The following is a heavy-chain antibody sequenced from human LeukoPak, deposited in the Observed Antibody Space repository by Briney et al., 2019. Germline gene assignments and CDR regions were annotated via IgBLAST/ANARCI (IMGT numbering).Heavy chain of an antibody. Sequence: WASVKVSCKASGYTFTSYDINWVRQATGQGLEWMGWMNPNSGNTGYAQKFQGRVTMTRNTSISTAYMELSSLRSEDTAVYYCARLRGYSYGIFDYWGQGTLVTVSS. CDR1: GYTFTSYD. D-gene: IGHD5-18*01. CDR2: MNPNSGNT. J-gene: IGHJ4*02. V-gene: IGHV1-8*01. CDR3: ARLRGYSYGIFDY.